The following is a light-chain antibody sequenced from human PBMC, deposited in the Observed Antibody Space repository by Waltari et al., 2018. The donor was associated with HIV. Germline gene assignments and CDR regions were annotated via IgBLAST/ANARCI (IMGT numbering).Light chain of an antibody. V-gene: IGLV2-8*01. CDR3: SSYGDSLRVL. CDR1: SSDLGAHHF. Sequence: SALTQPPSASGALGQSVTISCTGSSSDLGAHHFVSWFQQHPHIAPKLLSYEVTRRPSTVSDRFTGSRSGNTTFLTFAGLQPDDEATYFCSSYGDSLRVLFGGGTNVTVL. CDR2: EVT. J-gene: IGLJ3*02.